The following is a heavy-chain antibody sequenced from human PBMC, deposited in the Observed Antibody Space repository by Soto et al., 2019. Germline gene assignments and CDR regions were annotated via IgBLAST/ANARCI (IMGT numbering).Heavy chain of an antibody. V-gene: IGHV1-69*01. Sequence: QVQLVQSGAEVKKPGSSVKVSCKASGGTFGSYAISWVRQAPGQGLEWMGGIIPITATANYAQKFQGRVTITADESTSPASMQLSRLRSEDTAVYYCARSQGSSTSLEIYYYYYYGMDVWGQGTTVTVSS. CDR2: IIPITATA. CDR1: GGTFGSYA. J-gene: IGHJ6*02. CDR3: ARSQGSSTSLEIYYYYYYGMDV. D-gene: IGHD2-2*01.